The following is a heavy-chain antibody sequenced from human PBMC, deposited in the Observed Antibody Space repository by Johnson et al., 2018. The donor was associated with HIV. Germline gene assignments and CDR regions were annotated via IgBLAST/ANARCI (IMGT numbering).Heavy chain of an antibody. V-gene: IGHV3-7*01. Sequence: MLLVESGGGVVQPGRSLRLSCAASGFTFSSYGMHWVRQAPGKGLEWVANIKQDGSEKYYVDSVKGRFTISRENAKNSLYLQMNSLGAEDTAVYYCARDRQSGGGDADAFDIWGQGTLVSVSS. CDR3: ARDRQSGGGDADAFDI. D-gene: IGHD3-16*01. CDR2: IKQDGSEK. CDR1: GFTFSSYG. J-gene: IGHJ3*02.